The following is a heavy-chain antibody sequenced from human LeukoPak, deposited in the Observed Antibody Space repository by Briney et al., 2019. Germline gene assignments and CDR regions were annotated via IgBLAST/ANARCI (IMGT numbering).Heavy chain of an antibody. D-gene: IGHD1-26*01. V-gene: IGHV4-31*03. CDR2: IYYSGST. CDR1: GGSISSGGYY. J-gene: IGHJ1*01. CDR3: ARGPVGATGEHFQH. Sequence: SQTLSLTCTVSGGSISSGGYYWSWIRQHPGKGLEWIGYIYYSGSTYYNPSLKSRVTISVDTSKNQFSLKLSSVTAADTAVYYCARGPVGATGEHFQHWGQGTLVTVSS.